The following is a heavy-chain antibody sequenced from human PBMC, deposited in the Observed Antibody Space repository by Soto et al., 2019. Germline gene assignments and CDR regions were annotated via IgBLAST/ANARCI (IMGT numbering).Heavy chain of an antibody. CDR2: IWHDGGNK. D-gene: IGHD1-26*01. Sequence: GGSLRLSCAASGFTFSSYGMHWVRQAPGKGLEWVAFIWHDGGNKFYAESVKGRFTISRDNSKNTLYLQMTSLSAEDTAMYYCARDGDVNTGFGRDYWGQGTLVTVSS. CDR1: GFTFSSYG. V-gene: IGHV3-33*01. J-gene: IGHJ4*02. CDR3: ARDGDVNTGFGRDY.